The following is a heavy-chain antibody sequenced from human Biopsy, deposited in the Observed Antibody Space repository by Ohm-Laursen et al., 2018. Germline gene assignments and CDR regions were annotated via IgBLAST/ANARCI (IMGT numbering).Heavy chain of an antibody. J-gene: IGHJ2*01. CDR2: SIPLLNTA. V-gene: IGHV1-69*04. CDR3: ARFPLGAYDDSGSYRAVEHWYFDL. Sequence: SSVKVSCKASGGTFTNHAVGWVRQALGQGLEWVGSSIPLLNTANYADKFQGRVTLTADKSTTTAYMELSSLRSEDTAIYYCARFPLGAYDDSGSYRAVEHWYFDLWGRGTLVTVSS. CDR1: GGTFTNHA. D-gene: IGHD3-22*01.